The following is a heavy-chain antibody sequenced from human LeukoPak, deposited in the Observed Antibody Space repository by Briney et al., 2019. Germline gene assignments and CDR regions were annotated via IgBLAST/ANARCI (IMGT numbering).Heavy chain of an antibody. CDR1: GGSISNYY. CDR3: ARGLYGSDSF. Sequence: SETLSLTCTVSGGSISNYYWSWIRQPPGKGLEWIGYLYYSGSTNYNPSLKSRVTISVDTSKNQISLRLTSVTAADTAVYYCARGLYGSDSFWGQGNLVTVSS. CDR2: LYYSGST. D-gene: IGHD6-19*01. J-gene: IGHJ4*02. V-gene: IGHV4-59*12.